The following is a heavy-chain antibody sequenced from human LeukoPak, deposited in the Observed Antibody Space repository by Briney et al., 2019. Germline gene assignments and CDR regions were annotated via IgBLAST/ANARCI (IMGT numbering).Heavy chain of an antibody. CDR1: GFTFSSYA. Sequence: GRSLRLSCAASGFTFSSYAMHWVRQAPGKGLEWVAVISYDGSSKYYADSVKGRFTISRDNAKNTLYLQMNSLRAEDTAVYYCARDQGYDSSGYYPGWFDPWGQGTLVTVS. CDR2: ISYDGSSK. CDR3: ARDQGYDSSGYYPGWFDP. J-gene: IGHJ5*02. D-gene: IGHD3-22*01. V-gene: IGHV3-30-3*01.